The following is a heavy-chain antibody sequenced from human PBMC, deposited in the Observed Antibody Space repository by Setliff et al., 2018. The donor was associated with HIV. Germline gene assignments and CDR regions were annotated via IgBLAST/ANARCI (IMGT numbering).Heavy chain of an antibody. CDR2: INPSGGST. V-gene: IGHV1-46*01. CDR3: ASALGYYDSSGYYYDAFDI. D-gene: IGHD3-22*01. CDR1: GGTFTSYC. Sequence: ASVKVSCKASGGTFTSYCMHWVRQAPGQGLEWMGIINPSGGSTSYAQKFQGRVTMTTDESTSTAYMELSSLRSEDTAVYYCASALGYYDSSGYYYDAFDIWGQGTMVTVTS. J-gene: IGHJ3*02.